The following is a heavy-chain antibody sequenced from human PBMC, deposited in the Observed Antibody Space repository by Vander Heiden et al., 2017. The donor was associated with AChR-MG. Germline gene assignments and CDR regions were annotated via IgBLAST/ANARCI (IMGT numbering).Heavy chain of an antibody. CDR3: ARHGVGATTGWFDP. CDR1: GGSISSSSYY. D-gene: IGHD1-26*01. J-gene: IGHJ5*02. CDR2: IYYSGST. Sequence: QLQLQESGPGLVKPSETLSLTCTVSGGSISSSSYYWGWIRQPPGKGLELIGSIYYSGSTYYNPSLKSRVTISVDTSKNQFSLKLSSVTAADTAVYYCARHGVGATTGWFDPWGQGTLVTVSS. V-gene: IGHV4-39*01.